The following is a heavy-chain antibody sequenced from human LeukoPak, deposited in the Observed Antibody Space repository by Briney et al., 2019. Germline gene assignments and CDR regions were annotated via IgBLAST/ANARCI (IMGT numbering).Heavy chain of an antibody. J-gene: IGHJ4*02. CDR1: GYSFSSYW. Sequence: PGGSLRLSCKGSGYSFSSYWIGWVRQMPGKGLEWMGIIYPGDSDTRYSPSFQGQVTISADKSISTAYLQWSSLKASDTAMYYCARHRKDMGFDYWGQETLVTVSS. D-gene: IGHD2-15*01. CDR3: ARHRKDMGFDY. CDR2: IYPGDSDT. V-gene: IGHV5-51*01.